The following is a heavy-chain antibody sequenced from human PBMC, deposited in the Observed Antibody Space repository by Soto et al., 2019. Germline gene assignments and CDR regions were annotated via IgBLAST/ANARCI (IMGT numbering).Heavy chain of an antibody. CDR1: GGSVNIGSFY. Sequence: QVQLQESGPGLVKPSETLSLTCTVSGGSVNIGSFYWSWIRQPPGKGLEWIGHMYYTGSTNYNPSLKRRVTISSGTSKNQFSLKVSSVTAADTAVYYCARIGDSGSCYRADTWGQGTLVTVSS. V-gene: IGHV4-61*01. CDR3: ARIGDSGSCYRADT. CDR2: MYYTGST. J-gene: IGHJ5*02. D-gene: IGHD6-13*01.